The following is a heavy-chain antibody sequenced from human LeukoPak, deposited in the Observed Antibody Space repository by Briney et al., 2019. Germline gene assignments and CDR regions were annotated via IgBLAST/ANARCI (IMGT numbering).Heavy chain of an antibody. CDR3: ARTGVATIPNWFDP. Sequence: SETLSLTCTVSGGSISSGDYYWSWIRQPPGKGLEWIGYIYYSGSTYYNPSLKSRVTISVDTSKNQFSLKLSSVTAADTAVYYCARTGVATIPNWFDPWGQGTPVTVSS. D-gene: IGHD5-12*01. J-gene: IGHJ5*02. CDR1: GGSISSGDYY. CDR2: IYYSGST. V-gene: IGHV4-30-4*01.